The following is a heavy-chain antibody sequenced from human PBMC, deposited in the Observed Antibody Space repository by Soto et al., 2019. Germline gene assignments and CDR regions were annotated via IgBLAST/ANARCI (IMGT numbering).Heavy chain of an antibody. J-gene: IGHJ5*02. V-gene: IGHV5-10-1*01. Sequence: LGESLKISCKGSGYSFTTYWITWARQMPGKGLEWMGRIDPTDSYTNYSPSFQGHVTISADKSISTAYLQWSSLKASDTAIYFCALNVAAAGSGFDPWGQGTLVTVSS. CDR3: ALNVAAAGSGFDP. D-gene: IGHD6-13*01. CDR1: GYSFTTYW. CDR2: IDPTDSYT.